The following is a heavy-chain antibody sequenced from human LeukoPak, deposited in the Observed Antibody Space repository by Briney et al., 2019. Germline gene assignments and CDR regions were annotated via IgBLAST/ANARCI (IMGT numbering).Heavy chain of an antibody. CDR1: GFTFSSYG. CDR3: AKDRRGYCSGGSCPGGY. D-gene: IGHD2-15*01. Sequence: GGSLRLSCAASGFTFSSYGMHWVRQAPGKGLEWVAVISYDGSNKYYADSVKGRFTNSRDNSKNTLYLQMDSLRAEDTAVYYCAKDRRGYCSGGSCPGGYWGQGTLVTVSS. V-gene: IGHV3-30*18. J-gene: IGHJ4*02. CDR2: ISYDGSNK.